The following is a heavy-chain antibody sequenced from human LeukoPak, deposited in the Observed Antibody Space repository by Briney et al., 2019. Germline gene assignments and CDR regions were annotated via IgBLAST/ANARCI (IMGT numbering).Heavy chain of an antibody. V-gene: IGHV1-69*05. CDR2: IIPIFGTA. J-gene: IGHJ4*02. Sequence: SVKVSCKASGGTFSSYAISWVRQAPGQGLEWMGRIIPIFGTANYAQKLQGRVTMTTDTSTSTAYMELRSLRSDDTAVYYCARESLDDYGEGGDYWGQGTLVTVSS. D-gene: IGHD4-17*01. CDR1: GGTFSSYA. CDR3: ARESLDDYGEGGDY.